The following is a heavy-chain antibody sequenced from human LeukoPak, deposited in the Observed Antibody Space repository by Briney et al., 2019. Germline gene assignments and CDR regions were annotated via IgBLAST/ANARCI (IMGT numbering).Heavy chain of an antibody. V-gene: IGHV3-74*01. CDR2: INSDGSST. CDR3: ARVRGSTVTTDY. D-gene: IGHD4-17*01. CDR1: GFTFSSYW. J-gene: IGHJ4*02. Sequence: GGSLRLSCAASGFTFSSYWMHGVRQAPGKGLVWVSRINSDGSSTSYADSVKGRFTISRDNAKNTLYLQMNSLRAEDTAVYYCARVRGSTVTTDYWGQGTLVTVSS.